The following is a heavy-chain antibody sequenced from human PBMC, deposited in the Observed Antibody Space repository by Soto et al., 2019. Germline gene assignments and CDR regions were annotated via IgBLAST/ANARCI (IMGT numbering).Heavy chain of an antibody. J-gene: IGHJ4*02. CDR2: ISYDGSNK. D-gene: IGHD2-2*01. Sequence: GGSLRLSCAASGFTFSSYGMHWVRQAPGKGLEWVAVISYDGSNKYYADSVKGRFTISRDNSKNTLYLQMNSLRAEDTAVYYCAKEGYCISTSCPLDYWGQGTLVTVSS. V-gene: IGHV3-30*18. CDR1: GFTFSSYG. CDR3: AKEGYCISTSCPLDY.